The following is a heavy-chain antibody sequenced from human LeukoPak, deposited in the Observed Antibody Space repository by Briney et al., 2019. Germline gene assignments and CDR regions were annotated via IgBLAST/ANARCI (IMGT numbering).Heavy chain of an antibody. V-gene: IGHV3-30*02. CDR2: IQYDGSNE. CDR3: AKATKPNRRVPDASDI. CDR1: RFTFSSYG. Sequence: GGSLRLSCAASRFTFSSYGMHWVRQAPGKGLEWVAYIQYDGSNEQYADSVKGRFSISRDSSKNILYLQMNSLRTEDTAVYYCAKATKPNRRVPDASDIWGQGTMVTVSS. J-gene: IGHJ3*02. D-gene: IGHD1-14*01.